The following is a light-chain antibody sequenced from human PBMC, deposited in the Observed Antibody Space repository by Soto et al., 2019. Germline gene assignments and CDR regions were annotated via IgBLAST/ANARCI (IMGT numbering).Light chain of an antibody. J-gene: IGLJ1*01. CDR3: SSYAGSNSFV. V-gene: IGLV2-8*01. CDR2: EVT. Sequence: QSALTQPPSASGSPGQSVTISCTGTSTDVGAYNYVSWYQQCPGKAPKLMIFEVTKRPSGVPDRFSGSKSGNTASLTVSGVQADDEADYYCSSYAGSNSFVFGTGTKVTVL. CDR1: STDVGAYNY.